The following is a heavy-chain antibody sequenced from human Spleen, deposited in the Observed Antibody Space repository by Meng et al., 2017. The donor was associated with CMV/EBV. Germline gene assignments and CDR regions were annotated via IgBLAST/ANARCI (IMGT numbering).Heavy chain of an antibody. Sequence: QITLKESGPTLVKPTXTLTLTVTLSGFSLSTSGVGVGWIRQPPGKALEWLALIYWDDDKRYSPSLKSRLTITKDTSKNQVVLTMTNMDTVDTATYYGAHSGYSYGYPHAVEGWGKGTLVTVSS. CDR2: IYWDDDK. CDR1: GFSLSTSGVG. CDR3: AHSGYSYGYPHAVEG. D-gene: IGHD5-18*01. J-gene: IGHJ4*02. V-gene: IGHV2-5*02.